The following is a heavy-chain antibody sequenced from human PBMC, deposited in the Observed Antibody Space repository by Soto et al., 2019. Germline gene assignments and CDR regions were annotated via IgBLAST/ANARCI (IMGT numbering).Heavy chain of an antibody. V-gene: IGHV1-18*01. J-gene: IGHJ4*02. D-gene: IGHD6-13*01. CDR3: AREQILGSSFPFDY. CDR2: ISAYNGNT. CDR1: GYTFTSYG. Sequence: ASVKVSCKASGYTFTSYGISWVRQAPGQGLEWMGWISAYNGNTNYAQKLQGRVTMTTDTSTSKAYMELRSLRSDDTDVYYCAREQILGSSFPFDYWGQGTLVTVSS.